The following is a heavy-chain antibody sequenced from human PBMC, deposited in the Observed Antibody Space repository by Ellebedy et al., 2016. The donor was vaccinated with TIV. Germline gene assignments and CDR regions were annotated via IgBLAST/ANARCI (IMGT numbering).Heavy chain of an antibody. V-gene: IGHV4-4*02. CDR3: ARVGTAMVMNWFDP. J-gene: IGHJ5*02. Sequence: SETLSLXCAVSGGSISSSNWWSWVRQPPGKGLEWIGEIYHSGSTNYNPSLKSRVTISVDKSKNQFPLKLSSVTAADTAVYYCARVGTAMVMNWFDPWGQGTLVTVSS. CDR1: GGSISSSNW. D-gene: IGHD5-18*01. CDR2: IYHSGST.